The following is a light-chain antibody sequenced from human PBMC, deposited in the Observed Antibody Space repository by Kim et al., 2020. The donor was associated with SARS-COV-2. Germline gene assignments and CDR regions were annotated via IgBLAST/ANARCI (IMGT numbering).Light chain of an antibody. J-gene: IGKJ4*01. V-gene: IGKV3-20*01. CDR1: QSVSSSY. CDR3: QQHGTAPLT. Sequence: EIVLTQSPGTLSLSPGERATLSCRASQSVSSSYLAWYQHKPGQAPRLLIYGASSRAAGIPDRFRGSGSGTDFTLTISRLEPEDFAVYYCQQHGTAPLTFGGGTKVDIK. CDR2: GAS.